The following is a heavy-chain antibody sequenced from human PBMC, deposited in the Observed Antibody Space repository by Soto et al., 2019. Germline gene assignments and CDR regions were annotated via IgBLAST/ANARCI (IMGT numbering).Heavy chain of an antibody. Sequence: PGGLLRLYCAASGFTCSDYYMTWILQAPGKGLEWISYISGSGTTIYYADSVKGRFTISRDNAKNSLYLQMNSLRAEDTAFYYCARGARCSSTTCYANWFDRWGRGTLVTVSS. D-gene: IGHD2-2*01. J-gene: IGHJ5*02. CDR2: ISGSGTTI. CDR3: ARGARCSSTTCYANWFDR. V-gene: IGHV3-11*01. CDR1: GFTCSDYY.